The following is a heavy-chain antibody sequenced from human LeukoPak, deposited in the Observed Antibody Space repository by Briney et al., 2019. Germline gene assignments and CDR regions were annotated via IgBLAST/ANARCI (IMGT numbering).Heavy chain of an antibody. CDR2: INWDGSRI. CDR1: GFTFDDHA. CDR3: AKDYGSGSYPDYYYMDV. V-gene: IGHV3-9*01. D-gene: IGHD3-10*01. J-gene: IGHJ6*03. Sequence: GGSLRLSCAASGFTFDDHAMYWVRQAPGKGLEWVSGINWDGSRIGYADTVKGRFTISRDSAKNSLYLQMNSLRTEDTALYYCAKDYGSGSYPDYYYMDVWGKGTTVTVSS.